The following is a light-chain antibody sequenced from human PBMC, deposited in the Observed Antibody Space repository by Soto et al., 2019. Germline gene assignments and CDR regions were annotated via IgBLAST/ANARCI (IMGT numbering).Light chain of an antibody. Sequence: VMTQSPDSLAVSLGERAIINCKSSDSVLYTSNNKNYLAWYQQKPGQPPKLLISWASTRESGVPDRFSGSGSETDFTVTIDNLQAEDVAVYYCQQYYSTLPYTFGQGTKLEIK. V-gene: IGKV4-1*01. J-gene: IGKJ2*01. CDR1: DSVLYTSNNKNY. CDR3: QQYYSTLPYT. CDR2: WAS.